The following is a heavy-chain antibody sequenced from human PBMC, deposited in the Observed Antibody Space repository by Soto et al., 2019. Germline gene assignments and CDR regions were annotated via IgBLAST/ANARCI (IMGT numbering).Heavy chain of an antibody. J-gene: IGHJ4*02. Sequence: GESLKISCAASGFTFSSYWMSWVRQAPGKGLEWVANIKQDGSEKYYVDSVKGRFTISRDNAKNSLYLQMNSLRAEDTAVYYCARDSKSGPYSRSSFDYWGQGTLVTVSS. CDR1: GFTFSSYW. CDR2: IKQDGSEK. D-gene: IGHD6-6*01. V-gene: IGHV3-7*01. CDR3: ARDSKSGPYSRSSFDY.